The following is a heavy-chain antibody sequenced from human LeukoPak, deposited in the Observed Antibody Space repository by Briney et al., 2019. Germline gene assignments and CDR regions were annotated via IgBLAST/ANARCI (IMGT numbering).Heavy chain of an antibody. V-gene: IGHV4-4*09. CDR2: IQDSGIT. Sequence: SETLSLICSVSGDSFSSGYWSWIRHSPGKGLGWIGLIQDSGITDYNPSLKSRLLISVDTSKNQFSLNPRSVTAADTAVYYCAGRGHRYSRDWGQGILVTMSS. CDR1: GDSFSSGY. D-gene: IGHD2-15*01. CDR3: AGRGHRYSRD. J-gene: IGHJ1*01.